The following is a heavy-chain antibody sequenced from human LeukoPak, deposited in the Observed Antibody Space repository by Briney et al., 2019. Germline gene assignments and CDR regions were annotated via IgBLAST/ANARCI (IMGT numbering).Heavy chain of an antibody. Sequence: PGGSLRLSCAASGFTFSIYAMSWVRQAPGKGLEWVSGMSGSSSHTMYADSVRGRFTISRDNTRNTLYLHMNNVRAEDTALYYCAKEHDYSNAAPEWGFDSWGQGTRVTVSS. D-gene: IGHD3-3*01. CDR2: MSGSSSHT. V-gene: IGHV3-23*01. CDR1: GFTFSIYA. J-gene: IGHJ4*02. CDR3: AKEHDYSNAAPEWGFDS.